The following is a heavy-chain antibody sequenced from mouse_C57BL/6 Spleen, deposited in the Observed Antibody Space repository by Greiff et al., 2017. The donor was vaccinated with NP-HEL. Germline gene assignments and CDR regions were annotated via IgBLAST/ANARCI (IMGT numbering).Heavy chain of an antibody. CDR3: TTAAVVGSFDY. J-gene: IGHJ2*01. V-gene: IGHV14-4*01. Sequence: EVKLMESGAELVRPGASVKLSCTASGFNIKDDYMHWVKQRPEQGLEWIGWIDPENGDTEYASKFQGKATITADTSSNTAYLQLSSLTSEDTAVYCCTTAAVVGSFDYWGQGTTLTVSS. CDR1: GFNIKDDY. D-gene: IGHD1-1*01. CDR2: IDPENGDT.